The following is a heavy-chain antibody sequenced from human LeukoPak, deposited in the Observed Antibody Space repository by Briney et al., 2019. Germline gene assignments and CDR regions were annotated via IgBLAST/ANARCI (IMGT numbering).Heavy chain of an antibody. CDR3: ARGAYSSSWGRGIYYFDY. Sequence: PSETLSLTCAVSGGSISSSNWWSWVRQPPGKGLAWIGEIYHSGSTNYNPSLKSRVTISVDKSKNQFSLKLSSVTAADTAVYYCARGAYSSSWGRGIYYFDYWGQGTLVTVSS. V-gene: IGHV4-4*02. CDR1: GGSISSSNW. D-gene: IGHD6-13*01. J-gene: IGHJ4*02. CDR2: IYHSGST.